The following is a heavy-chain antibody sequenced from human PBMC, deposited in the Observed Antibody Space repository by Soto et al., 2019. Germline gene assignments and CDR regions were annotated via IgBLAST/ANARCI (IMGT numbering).Heavy chain of an antibody. CDR1: GFTFNIHG. V-gene: IGHV3-33*01. J-gene: IGHJ3*02. CDR3: AREVPFSGTGAFDI. D-gene: IGHD6-25*01. Sequence: GGSLRLSCAASGFTFNIHGMHWVRQAPGTGLEWVAVIWSDGNNKFYADSVRGRFTISRDNSKNTLDLQLNSLRVEDTGVYYCAREVPFSGTGAFDIWGQGTKVTVSS. CDR2: IWSDGNNK.